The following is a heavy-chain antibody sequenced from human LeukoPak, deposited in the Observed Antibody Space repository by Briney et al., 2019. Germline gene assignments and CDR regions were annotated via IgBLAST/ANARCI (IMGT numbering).Heavy chain of an antibody. CDR3: ASLEYCYDSSGGARLDYFDY. J-gene: IGHJ4*02. D-gene: IGHD3-22*01. CDR1: GGSISSYY. CDR2: IYYSGST. Sequence: KPSETLSLTCTVSGGSISSYYWSWIRQPPGKGLEWIGYIYYSGSTNYNPSLKSRVTISVDTSKNQFSLKLSSVTAADTAVYYCASLEYCYDSSGGARLDYFDYWGQGTLVTVSS. V-gene: IGHV4-59*01.